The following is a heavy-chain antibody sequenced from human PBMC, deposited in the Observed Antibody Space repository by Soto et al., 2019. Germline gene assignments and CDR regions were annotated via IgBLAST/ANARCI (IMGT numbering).Heavy chain of an antibody. Sequence: QVQLVESGGGVVQPGRSPRLSCAASGFTFTSYAMHWVRQAPGKGLEWVAFISYDGRDKYYAESVRGRFTISRDDSKNTLFLQINSLTTEDTVVYYCAKDNPAVDHWGQGTLVTVSS. CDR2: ISYDGRDK. CDR1: GFTFTSYA. J-gene: IGHJ4*02. V-gene: IGHV3-30*18. CDR3: AKDNPAVDH.